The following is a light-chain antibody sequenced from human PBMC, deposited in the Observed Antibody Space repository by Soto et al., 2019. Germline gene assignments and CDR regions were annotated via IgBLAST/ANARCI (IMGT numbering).Light chain of an antibody. Sequence: EIVLTQSPGTLSLSPGERATLSCRASQSVSSSYLAWYQQKPGQAPRLLIYGASSRGTGIPDRFSGSGSGTDFTLTISRLEPDDFAVYYCQQYGSSPTFGGGTKVEIK. CDR3: QQYGSSPT. V-gene: IGKV3-20*01. J-gene: IGKJ4*01. CDR2: GAS. CDR1: QSVSSSY.